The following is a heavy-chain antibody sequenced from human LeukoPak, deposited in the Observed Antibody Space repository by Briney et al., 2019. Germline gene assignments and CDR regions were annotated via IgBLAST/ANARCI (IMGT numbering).Heavy chain of an antibody. CDR3: ARDGELGRPADAFDI. V-gene: IGHV3-23*01. D-gene: IGHD1-7*01. CDR1: GFTFSSYA. J-gene: IGHJ3*02. CDR2: ISGSAGAT. Sequence: GGSLRLSCAASGFTFSSYAMGWVRQAPGKGLEWVSSISGSAGATYYADSVKGRFTISRDNAKRSLYLQMNSLRAEDTAVYYCARDGELGRPADAFDIWGQGTMVTVSS.